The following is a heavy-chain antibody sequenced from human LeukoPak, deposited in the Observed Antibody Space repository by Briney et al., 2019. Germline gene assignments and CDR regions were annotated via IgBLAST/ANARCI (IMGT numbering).Heavy chain of an antibody. CDR2: IYYSGST. J-gene: IGHJ4*02. D-gene: IGHD5-18*01. V-gene: IGHV4-59*01. CDR3: ARQASLSYRYDYFDY. CDR1: GGSISSYY. Sequence: SETLSLTCTVSGGSISSYYWSWIRQPPGKGLEWIGYIYYSGSTNYNPSLKSRVTISVDTSKNQFSLKLSSVTAADTAVYYCARQASLSYRYDYFDYWGQGTLVTVSS.